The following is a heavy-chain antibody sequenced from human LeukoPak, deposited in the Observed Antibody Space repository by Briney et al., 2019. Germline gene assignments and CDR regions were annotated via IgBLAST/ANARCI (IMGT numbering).Heavy chain of an antibody. D-gene: IGHD2-15*01. CDR2: IYSDGSST. CDR3: ARESPQVVTLDY. CDR1: GFTFNKYW. Sequence: PGGSLRLSCAASGFTFNKYWMQWVRQAPGKGLVWVSRIYSDGSSTDYADSVKGRLTISRDNAKNTLYLQMNSLRAEDTAVYYCARESPQVVTLDYWGQGALVTVSS. J-gene: IGHJ4*02. V-gene: IGHV3-74*01.